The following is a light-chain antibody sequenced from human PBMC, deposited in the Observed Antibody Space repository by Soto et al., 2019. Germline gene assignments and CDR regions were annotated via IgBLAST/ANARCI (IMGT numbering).Light chain of an antibody. V-gene: IGLV2-8*01. CDR2: DVS. J-gene: IGLJ1*01. Sequence: QSVLTQPPSASGSLGQSVTISCTGTSSDVGGYNYVSWYQQHPGKAPKLLIYDVSQRPSGVPDRFSGSNSGNTASLTVSGLQAADEADYYCSSYAGSNNLVFGTGTKLTVL. CDR3: SSYAGSNNLV. CDR1: SSDVGGYNY.